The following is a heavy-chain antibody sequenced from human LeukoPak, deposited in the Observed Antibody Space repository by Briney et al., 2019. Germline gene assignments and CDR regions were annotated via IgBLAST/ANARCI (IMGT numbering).Heavy chain of an antibody. V-gene: IGHV4-4*09. D-gene: IGHD2-2*01. Sequence: PSETLSLTCTVSVRSTSIYYWSWIRHPPGEGVGGIGYIYTSVSTNYNPSLKSRVTISVDTSKNQFSLKLSSVTAADTAVYYCARYLIGYCSSTSCWPAWFDPWGQGTLVTVSS. CDR2: IYTSVST. CDR3: ARYLIGYCSSTSCWPAWFDP. J-gene: IGHJ5*02. CDR1: VRSTSIYY.